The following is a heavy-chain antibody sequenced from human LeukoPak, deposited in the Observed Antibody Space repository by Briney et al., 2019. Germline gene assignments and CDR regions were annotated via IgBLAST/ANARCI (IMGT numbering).Heavy chain of an antibody. J-gene: IGHJ4*02. Sequence: ASETLSLTCAVYGGSFSGYYWSWIRQPPGKGLEWIGEINHSGSTNYKPSLKSRVTISVDTSKNQFSLKLSSVTAADTAVYYCARRGRYNLWSGSKTNFDYWGQGTLVTVSS. D-gene: IGHD3-3*01. CDR1: GGSFSGYY. CDR3: ARRGRYNLWSGSKTNFDY. CDR2: INHSGST. V-gene: IGHV4-34*01.